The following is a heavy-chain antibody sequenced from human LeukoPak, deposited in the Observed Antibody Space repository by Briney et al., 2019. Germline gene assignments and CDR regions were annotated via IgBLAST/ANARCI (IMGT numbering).Heavy chain of an antibody. D-gene: IGHD3-10*01. J-gene: IGHJ4*02. CDR2: IYSGGST. CDR3: VREGGDDDY. CDR1: GFIVSSNY. V-gene: IGHV3-53*01. Sequence: SGGSLRLSCAASGFIVSSNYMSWVRQAPGKGLEWVSVIYSGGSTYYADSVKGRFTISRDNAENSLSLQMNSLRDEDTAVYYCVREGGDDDYWGQGTLVTVSS.